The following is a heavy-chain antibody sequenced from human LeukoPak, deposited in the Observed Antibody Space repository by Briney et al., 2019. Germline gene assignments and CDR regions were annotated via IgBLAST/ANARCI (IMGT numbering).Heavy chain of an antibody. CDR3: ARAGAVVDNWFDP. V-gene: IGHV1-69*06. CDR1: GGTFSSYA. J-gene: IGHJ5*02. Sequence: SVKVSCKASGGTFSSYAISWVRQAPGQGLEWMGGIIPIFGTANYAQKFRGRVTITADKSTRTAYVELSSLRSEDTAVYYCARAGAVVDNWFDPWGQGTLVTVSS. CDR2: IIPIFGTA. D-gene: IGHD2-15*01.